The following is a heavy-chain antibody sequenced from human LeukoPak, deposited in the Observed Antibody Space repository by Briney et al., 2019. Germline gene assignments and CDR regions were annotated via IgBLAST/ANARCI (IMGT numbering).Heavy chain of an antibody. CDR3: ARDPQNTFGNPTYDC. Sequence: ASVKVSCKASGYSLSDYHLHWVRQAPGQGLEWMGDINPGNGATKYAQKFQGRVTMTRDTSISTVYMDLSGLTPDDTAVYYCARDPQNTFGNPTYDCWGQGTVVTVSS. J-gene: IGHJ4*01. V-gene: IGHV1-2*02. CDR2: INPGNGAT. CDR1: GYSLSDYH. D-gene: IGHD3-3*01.